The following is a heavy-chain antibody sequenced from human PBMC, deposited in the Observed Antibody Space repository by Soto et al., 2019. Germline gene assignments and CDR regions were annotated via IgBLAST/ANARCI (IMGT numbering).Heavy chain of an antibody. D-gene: IGHD2-15*01. CDR3: ARVGCSGGSCPLDY. V-gene: IGHV3-11*01. CDR1: AFIISDYY. J-gene: IGHJ4*02. CDR2: ISGSGTTI. Sequence: QVQLVESGGGVVKPGGSLRLSCAASAFIISDYYMSWIRQAPGKGLEWVSYISGSGTTIYYADSVKGRFTISRDNAKNSLYLQMSSLRAEDTAVYYCARVGCSGGSCPLDYWGQGTLVTVSS.